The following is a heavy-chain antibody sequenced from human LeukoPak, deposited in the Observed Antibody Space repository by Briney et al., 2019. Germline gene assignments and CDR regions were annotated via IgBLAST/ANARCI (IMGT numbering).Heavy chain of an antibody. D-gene: IGHD2-15*01. Sequence: SETLSPTCTVSGGSISSYYWSWIRQPAGKGLEWIGRIYTSGSTNYNPSLKSRVTMSVDTSKNQFSLKLSSVTAADTAVYYCAREGCSGGSCYSTLGWFDPWGQGTLVTVSS. CDR1: GGSISSYY. CDR2: IYTSGST. J-gene: IGHJ5*02. CDR3: AREGCSGGSCYSTLGWFDP. V-gene: IGHV4-4*07.